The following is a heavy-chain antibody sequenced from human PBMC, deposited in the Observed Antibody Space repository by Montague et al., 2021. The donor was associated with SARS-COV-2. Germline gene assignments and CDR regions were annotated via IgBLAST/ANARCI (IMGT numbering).Heavy chain of an antibody. CDR2: IYNGGTT. J-gene: IGHJ4*02. CDR1: GASIRNSDYS. D-gene: IGHD2-15*01. CDR3: ATRTRYPQNDFGF. V-gene: IGHV4-39*01. Sequence: SETLSLTCTVSGASIRNSDYSWGWVRQPPGKGLEWIGNIYNGGTTFYXXXLKSRVTIFVDTSKNQFSLKLSSVTAADTAVYYCATRTRYPQNDFGFWGQGTLVTVSS.